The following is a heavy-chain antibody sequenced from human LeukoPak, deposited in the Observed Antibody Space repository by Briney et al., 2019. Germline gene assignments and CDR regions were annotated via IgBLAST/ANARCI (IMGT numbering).Heavy chain of an antibody. J-gene: IGHJ4*02. CDR1: GYSFTSFG. CDR2: VSPYNGNT. CDR3: ARSRSGSGSYYYSFDY. D-gene: IGHD3-10*01. Sequence: GASVKVSCKASGYSFTSFGISWVRQAPGQGLEWMGWVSPYNGNTNYPEKLQGRVTMTADTSTSTAYMELRSLRSDDTAVYYCARSRSGSGSYYYSFDYWGQGALVTVSS. V-gene: IGHV1-18*01.